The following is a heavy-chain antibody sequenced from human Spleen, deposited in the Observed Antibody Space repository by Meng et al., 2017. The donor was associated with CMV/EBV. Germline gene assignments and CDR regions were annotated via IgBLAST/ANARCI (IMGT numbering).Heavy chain of an antibody. Sequence: SGTLSLTCTVSSGSVSSGSHYWSWIRQPPGKGLEWIGYIYYSGSTTYNPSLKSRVTISVDTSKNQFSLKLSSVTAADTAVYYCAREWLGPYYYVSSGYYFFDYWGQGTLVTVSS. CDR2: IYYSGST. CDR3: AREWLGPYYYVSSGYYFFDY. D-gene: IGHD3-22*01. J-gene: IGHJ4*02. CDR1: SGSVSSGSHY. V-gene: IGHV4-61*01.